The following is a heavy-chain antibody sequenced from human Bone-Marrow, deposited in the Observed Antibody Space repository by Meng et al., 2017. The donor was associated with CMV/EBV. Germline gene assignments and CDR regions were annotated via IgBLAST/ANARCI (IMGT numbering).Heavy chain of an antibody. CDR3: AREKVNYGMDV. Sequence: GSLRLSCAVYGGSFSGYYWTWIRQPPGKGLEWIGEISHGGYTNYNPSLKSRVTISVDTSKYQFSLRLSSLTAADTAVYYCAREKVNYGMDVWGQGTTVTVSS. D-gene: IGHD4-11*01. CDR2: ISHGGYT. J-gene: IGHJ6*02. V-gene: IGHV4-34*01. CDR1: GGSFSGYY.